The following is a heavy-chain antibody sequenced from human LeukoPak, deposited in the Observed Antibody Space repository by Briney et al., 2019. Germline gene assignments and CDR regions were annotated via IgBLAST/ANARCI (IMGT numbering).Heavy chain of an antibody. J-gene: IGHJ4*02. V-gene: IGHV3-53*01. CDR2: LYSSGNT. Sequence: PGGSLRLSCAASGFTVSSNYMSWVRQAPGKGLHLVSVLYSSGNTYYADSVKGRFTISRDNSKNTLYLQMNSLRAEDTAVYYCAARGTPYSSGWYPFDYWGQGTLVTVSS. CDR3: AARGTPYSSGWYPFDY. CDR1: GFTVSSNY. D-gene: IGHD6-19*01.